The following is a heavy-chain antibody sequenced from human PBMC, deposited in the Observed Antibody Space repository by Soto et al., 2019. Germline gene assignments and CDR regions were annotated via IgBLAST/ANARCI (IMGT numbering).Heavy chain of an antibody. CDR3: AAEAVGATTPAL. Sequence: QMQLVQSGPEVKKPGTSVKVSCKASGFTFTSSAVQWVRQARGQRLEWIGWIVVGSGNTNYAQKFQERVTITRDMSTSTAYMELSSLRSEDTAVYYCAAEAVGATTPALWGRGTLVTVSS. CDR2: IVVGSGNT. J-gene: IGHJ2*01. CDR1: GFTFTSSA. V-gene: IGHV1-58*01. D-gene: IGHD1-26*01.